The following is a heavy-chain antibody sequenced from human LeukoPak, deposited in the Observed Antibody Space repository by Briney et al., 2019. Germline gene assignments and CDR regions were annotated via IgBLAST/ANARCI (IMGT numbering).Heavy chain of an antibody. Sequence: SVKVSCKASGGTFSSYAISWVRQPPGQGLEWMGGIIPIFGTANYAQKFQGRVTITADESTSTAYMELSSLRSEDTAVYYCAREITAYMSSSWYGFFDYWGQGTLVTVSS. D-gene: IGHD6-13*01. CDR3: AREITAYMSSSWYGFFDY. J-gene: IGHJ4*02. CDR2: IIPIFGTA. V-gene: IGHV1-69*13. CDR1: GGTFSSYA.